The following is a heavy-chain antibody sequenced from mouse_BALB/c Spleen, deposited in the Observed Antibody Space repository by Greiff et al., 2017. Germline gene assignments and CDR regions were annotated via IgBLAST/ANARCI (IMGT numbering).Heavy chain of an antibody. J-gene: IGHJ3*01. Sequence: VQLKQSGPGLVAPSQSLSITCTVSGFSLTSYGVHWVRQPPGKGLEWLGVIWAGGSTNYNSALMSRLSISKDNSKSQVFLKMNSLQTDDTAMYYCARDGYYARFAYWGQGTLVTVSA. CDR2: IWAGGST. V-gene: IGHV2-9*02. CDR1: GFSLTSYG. D-gene: IGHD2-3*01. CDR3: ARDGYYARFAY.